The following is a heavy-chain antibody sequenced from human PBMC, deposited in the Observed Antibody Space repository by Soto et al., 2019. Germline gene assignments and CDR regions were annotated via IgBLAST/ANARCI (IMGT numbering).Heavy chain of an antibody. CDR2: IYHSGST. D-gene: IGHD1-26*01. J-gene: IGHJ6*02. CDR3: AREGAIDTGIVGATHYYYGMHV. Sequence: SETLSLTCAVSGYSISSGYYWGWIRQPPGKGLEWIGSIYHSGSTYYDPSLKSRVTISVDTSKNQFSLKLSSVTAADTAVYYCAREGAIDTGIVGATHYYYGMHVWGQGTTVTVSS. CDR1: GYSISSGYY. V-gene: IGHV4-38-2*02.